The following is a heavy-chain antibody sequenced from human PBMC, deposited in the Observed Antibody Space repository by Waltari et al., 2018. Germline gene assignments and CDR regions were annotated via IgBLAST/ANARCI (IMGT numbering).Heavy chain of an antibody. V-gene: IGHV3-23*01. CDR2: ISGSGGST. CDR3: SVIQQRPYYFDD. Sequence: EVQLLESGGGLVQPGGSLRLSCAASGFTFSRYAMSWVRQAPGKGLEWVSAISGSGGSTYYADSVKGRFTISRDNSKNTLYLQMNSLRAEDTAVDYCSVIQQRPYYFDDWGQGTLVTVSS. D-gene: IGHD6-13*01. J-gene: IGHJ4*02. CDR1: GFTFSRYA.